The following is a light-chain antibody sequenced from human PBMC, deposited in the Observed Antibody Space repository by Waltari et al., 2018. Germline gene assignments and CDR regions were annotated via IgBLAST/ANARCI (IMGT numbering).Light chain of an antibody. CDR3: QQYNNWPPVFT. CDR2: GAS. CDR1: HSISNN. V-gene: IGKV3-15*01. J-gene: IGKJ3*01. Sequence: EIVLTQSPATLSVSPGERATLSCRVSHSISNNLAWYQQKPGQAPRLLIYGASARATGIPARFSGSGSGTEFTLTISSLQSEDFAIYYCQQYNNWPPVFTFGPGTKVDF.